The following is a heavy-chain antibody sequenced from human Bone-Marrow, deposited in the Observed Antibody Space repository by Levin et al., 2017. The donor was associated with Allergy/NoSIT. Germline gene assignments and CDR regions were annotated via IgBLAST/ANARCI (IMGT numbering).Heavy chain of an antibody. D-gene: IGHD2-15*01. CDR1: GFTFSSYA. J-gene: IGHJ4*02. Sequence: LSLTCAASGFTFSSYAMSWVRQAPGKGLEWVSAISGSGGSTYYADSVKGRFTISRDNSKNTLYLQMNSLRAEDTAVYYCAKDPPVVVAASWGQGTLVTVSS. V-gene: IGHV3-23*01. CDR2: ISGSGGST. CDR3: AKDPPVVVAAS.